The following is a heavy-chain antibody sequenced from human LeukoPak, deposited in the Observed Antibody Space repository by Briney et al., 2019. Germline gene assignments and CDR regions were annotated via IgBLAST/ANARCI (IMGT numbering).Heavy chain of an antibody. D-gene: IGHD3-22*01. CDR1: GFTFSSYS. CDR3: ARGFDSRFFDK. J-gene: IGHJ4*02. CDR2: IKQDGNEK. V-gene: IGHV3-7*01. Sequence: PWGALRLSCAASGFTFSSYSMNWVRQAPGKGLEGVANIKQDGNEKYYVDSVRGRFTISRDNAKNSLYLQMNSLRAEDTAVYYCARGFDSRFFDKWGQGTLVTVSS.